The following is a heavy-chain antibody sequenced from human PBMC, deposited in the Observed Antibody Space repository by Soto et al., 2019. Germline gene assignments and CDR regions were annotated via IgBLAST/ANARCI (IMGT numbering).Heavy chain of an antibody. D-gene: IGHD4-17*01. CDR3: ARLPWADYGGIFDP. J-gene: IGHJ5*02. V-gene: IGHV4-59*01. CDR1: GGSISNYY. CDR2: IYYSGST. Sequence: SETLSLTCTVSGGSISNYYWSWIRHPPGKKLEWIGYIYYSGSTNYNPSLKSRDTISVDTSKNQFSLKLYSVTTSDTAMYYCARLPWADYGGIFDPWGQGTQVTVSS.